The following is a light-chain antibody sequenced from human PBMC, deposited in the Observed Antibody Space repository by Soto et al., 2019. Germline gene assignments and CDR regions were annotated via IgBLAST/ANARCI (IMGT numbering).Light chain of an antibody. J-gene: IGLJ1*01. CDR1: SSDVGSYNR. CDR3: SSYTSSSTF. CDR2: EVS. V-gene: IGLV2-18*02. Sequence: QSVLTQPPSVSGSPGQSVTISCTGTSSDVGSYNRVSWYQQPPGTAPKLMIYEVSNRPSGVPDRFSGSKSGNTASLTISGLQAEDEADYYCSSYTSSSTFFGTGTKVTVL.